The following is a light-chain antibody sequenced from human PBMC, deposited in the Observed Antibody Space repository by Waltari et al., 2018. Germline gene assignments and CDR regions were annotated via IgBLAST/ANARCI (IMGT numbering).Light chain of an antibody. J-gene: IGLJ1*01. CDR1: DSDVGAYDF. Sequence: QSALTQPASVSGSPGQSITISCSGTDSDVGAYDFVSWYQQHPGKAPHLIIYEVSNGPSVFSNRFSASKSGNAAPLTISGLQAEDEADYYCSSYTTSSAPGVFGTGTRVTVL. CDR3: SSYTTSSAPGV. V-gene: IGLV2-14*01. CDR2: EVS.